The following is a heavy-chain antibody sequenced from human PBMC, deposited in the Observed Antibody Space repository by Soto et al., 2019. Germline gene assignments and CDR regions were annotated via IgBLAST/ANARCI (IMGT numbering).Heavy chain of an antibody. CDR1: GYTFTSYG. D-gene: IGHD1-1*01. Sequence: QVHLVQSGAEVKKPGASVKVSCKGSGYTFTSYGITWVRQAPGQGLEWMGWISAHNGNTNYAQKLQGRVTVTSDTSTSTGYMELRSLRSDVTAVYYCARGRYGDYWGQGALVTVSS. J-gene: IGHJ4*02. CDR3: ARGRYGDY. V-gene: IGHV1-18*01. CDR2: ISAHNGNT.